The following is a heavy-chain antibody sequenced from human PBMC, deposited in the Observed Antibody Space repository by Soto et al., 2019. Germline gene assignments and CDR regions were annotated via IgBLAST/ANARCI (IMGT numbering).Heavy chain of an antibody. Sequence: PGGSLRLSCTASGFTFGDYAMSWFRQAPGKGLEWVGFIRHKAYGGTTEYAASVKGRFTISRDDSKSIAYLEMNSLKTEDTAVYYCTRGLIVAAAYYFDYWGQGTLVTVSS. V-gene: IGHV3-49*03. CDR3: TRGLIVAAAYYFDY. D-gene: IGHD6-13*01. J-gene: IGHJ4*02. CDR1: GFTFGDYA. CDR2: IRHKAYGGTT.